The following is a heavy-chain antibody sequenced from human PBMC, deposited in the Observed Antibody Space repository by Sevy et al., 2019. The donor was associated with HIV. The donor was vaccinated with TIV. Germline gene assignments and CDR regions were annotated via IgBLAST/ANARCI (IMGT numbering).Heavy chain of an antibody. CDR3: ARDRKRGSYYEVFDY. V-gene: IGHV1-18*01. D-gene: IGHD1-26*01. J-gene: IGHJ4*02. Sequence: ASVKVSCKASGYTFTSYGISWVRQAPGQGLEWMGWISAYNGNTNYAQKLQGRVTMTTDTSTITAYMELRSLRSDDTAVYYCARDRKRGSYYEVFDYWGQGTLVTVSS. CDR1: GYTFTSYG. CDR2: ISAYNGNT.